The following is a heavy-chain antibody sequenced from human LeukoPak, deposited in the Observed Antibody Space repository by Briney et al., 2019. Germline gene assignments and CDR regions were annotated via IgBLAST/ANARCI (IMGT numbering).Heavy chain of an antibody. Sequence: ASVKVSCKASGYTFTGYYMHWLRQATGQGLEWMGWMNPNSGNTGYAQKFQGRVTMTRNTSISTAYMELSSLRSEDTAVYYCARPHTRGVRGVIGYWGQGTLVTVSS. V-gene: IGHV1-8*02. D-gene: IGHD3-10*01. J-gene: IGHJ4*02. CDR2: MNPNSGNT. CDR1: GYTFTGYY. CDR3: ARPHTRGVRGVIGY.